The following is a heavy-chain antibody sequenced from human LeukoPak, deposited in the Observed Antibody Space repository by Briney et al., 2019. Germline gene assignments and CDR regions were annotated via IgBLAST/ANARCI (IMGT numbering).Heavy chain of an antibody. J-gene: IGHJ1*01. CDR3: ARSVAEIRTSCSACAEYFHH. D-gene: IGHD2-2*01. V-gene: IGHV1-2*02. CDR2: INPNSGGT. Sequence: ASVKVSCKASGFTFTGYYMHWVRQAPGQGLEWMGWINPNSGGTNYAQRFQGRVTMTRGTSISTAYMELSRLRSDDTAVYYCARSVAEIRTSCSACAEYFHHWGQGTLIIVSS. CDR1: GFTFTGYY.